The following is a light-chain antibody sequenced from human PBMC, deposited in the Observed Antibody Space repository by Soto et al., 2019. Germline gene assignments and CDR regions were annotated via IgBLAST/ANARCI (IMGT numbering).Light chain of an antibody. CDR3: SSFTRTNTWE. CDR1: SADLGAYNY. V-gene: IGLV2-14*01. CDR2: EVN. J-gene: IGLJ3*02. Sequence: QSALTQPASVSGSPGQSITISCTATSADLGAYNYVSWYQQHPGKAPKLMFYEVNKRPSGVSNRFSASKSGNTASLTISGLQPEDEADYYCSSFTRTNTWEFGGGTKLTVL.